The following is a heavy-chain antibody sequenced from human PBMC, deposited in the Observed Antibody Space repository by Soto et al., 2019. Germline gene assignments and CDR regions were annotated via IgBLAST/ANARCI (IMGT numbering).Heavy chain of an antibody. D-gene: IGHD2-21*02. Sequence: TSETLSLTCTVSGGSVSSGSYYWSWIRQPPGKGLEWIGYTYYSGSTNYNPSLKSRVTISVDTSKNQFSLKLSSVTAADTAVYYCATQYGGHSGLFDPWGQGTLVTVSS. V-gene: IGHV4-61*01. CDR1: GGSVSSGSYY. CDR2: TYYSGST. J-gene: IGHJ5*02. CDR3: ATQYGGHSGLFDP.